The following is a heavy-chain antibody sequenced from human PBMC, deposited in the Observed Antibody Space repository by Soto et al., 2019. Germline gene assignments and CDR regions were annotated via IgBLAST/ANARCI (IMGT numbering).Heavy chain of an antibody. V-gene: IGHV4-4*07. CDR2: IYTSGST. CDR3: ARGGDSSGWYNEIYYYYYGMDV. Sequence: PSETLSLTCTVSGGSISSYYWSWIRQPAGKGLEWIGRIYTSGSTNYNPSLKSRVTMSVDTSKNRFSLKLSSVTAADTAVYYCARGGDSSGWYNEIYYYYYGMDVWGQGTTVTVSS. CDR1: GGSISSYY. D-gene: IGHD6-19*01. J-gene: IGHJ6*02.